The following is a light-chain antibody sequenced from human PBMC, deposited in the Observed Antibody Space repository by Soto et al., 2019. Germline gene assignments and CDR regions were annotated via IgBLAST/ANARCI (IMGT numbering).Light chain of an antibody. Sequence: EIVLTQSPGTLSLSPGERATLSCRASQSVSSNYLAWYQQKPGQAPRLLIYGASFRATGIPDRFSGSGSGTDFTLTVSRLEPEDFAVYYCQQFGSSPPMYTFGQGTKLEIK. CDR1: QSVSSNY. CDR2: GAS. V-gene: IGKV3-20*01. CDR3: QQFGSSPPMYT. J-gene: IGKJ2*01.